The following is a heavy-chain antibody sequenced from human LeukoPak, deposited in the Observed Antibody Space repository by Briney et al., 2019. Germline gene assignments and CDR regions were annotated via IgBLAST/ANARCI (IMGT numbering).Heavy chain of an antibody. V-gene: IGHV3-30*02. CDR3: AKTFSSDWYFDY. CDR2: IRYDGNNK. CDR1: GFAFSSSA. D-gene: IGHD6-25*01. Sequence: GGSLRLSCAASGFAFSSSAMHWVRQAPGKGLEWVAFIRYDGNNKYYPDSVKGRLTISRDNSKDTLYLQMNSLRAEDTAVYYCAKTFSSDWYFDYWGQGTLVTVAS. J-gene: IGHJ4*02.